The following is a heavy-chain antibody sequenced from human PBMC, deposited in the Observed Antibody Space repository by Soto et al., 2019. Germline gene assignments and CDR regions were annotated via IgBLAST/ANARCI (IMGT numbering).Heavy chain of an antibody. CDR1: EFSLSTSGVG. V-gene: IGHV2-5*02. CDR2: IYWDDDK. CDR3: AHRRGYYDSSGYWFDP. J-gene: IGHJ5*02. D-gene: IGHD3-22*01. Sequence: QITLKESGPTLVKPTQTLTLTCTFSEFSLSTSGVGVGWIRQPPGKALEWLALIYWDDDKRYSPSLKSRLTITKDTSKNQVVLTMTNMDPVDTATYYCAHRRGYYDSSGYWFDPWGQGTLVTVSS.